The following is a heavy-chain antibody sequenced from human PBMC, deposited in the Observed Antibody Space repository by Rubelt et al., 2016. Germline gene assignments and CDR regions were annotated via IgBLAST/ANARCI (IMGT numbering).Heavy chain of an antibody. CDR3: AREVDCSSTSCYGNWFDP. Sequence: GQGLEWMGGIIPIFGTANYAQKFQGRVTVTTDTSTSTAYMELRSLRSDDTAVYYCAREVDCSSTSCYGNWFDPWGQGTLVTVSS. D-gene: IGHD2-2*01. V-gene: IGHV1-69*05. CDR2: IIPIFGTA. J-gene: IGHJ5*02.